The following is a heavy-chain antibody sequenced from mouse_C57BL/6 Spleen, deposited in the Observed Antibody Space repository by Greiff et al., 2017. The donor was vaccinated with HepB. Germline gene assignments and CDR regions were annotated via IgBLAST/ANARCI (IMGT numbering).Heavy chain of an antibody. CDR1: GYAFSSSW. D-gene: IGHD3-2*02. V-gene: IGHV1-82*01. CDR3: ARSAETAQASFAY. Sequence: VQLKESGPELVKPGASVKISCKASGYAFSSSWMNWVKQRPGKGLEWIGRIYPGDGDTNYNGKFKGKATLTADKSSSTAYMQLSSLTSEDSAVYFCARSAETAQASFAYWGQGTLVTVSA. J-gene: IGHJ3*01. CDR2: IYPGDGDT.